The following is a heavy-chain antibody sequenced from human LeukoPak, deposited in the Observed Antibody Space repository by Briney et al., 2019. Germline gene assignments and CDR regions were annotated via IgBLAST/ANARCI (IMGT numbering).Heavy chain of an antibody. CDR3: AKTRILTYYDILTVPGSPDYYYYMDV. Sequence: PGGSLRLSCAASGFTFSSYGMHWVRQAPGKGLEWVAVISYDGSNKYYADSVKGRFTISRDNSKNTLYLQMNSLRAEDTAVYYCAKTRILTYYDILTVPGSPDYYYYMDVWGKGTTVNVSS. D-gene: IGHD3-9*01. V-gene: IGHV3-30*18. J-gene: IGHJ6*03. CDR1: GFTFSSYG. CDR2: ISYDGSNK.